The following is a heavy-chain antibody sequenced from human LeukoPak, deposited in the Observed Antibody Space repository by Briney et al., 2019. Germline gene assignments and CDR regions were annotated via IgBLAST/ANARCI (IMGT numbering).Heavy chain of an antibody. Sequence: ASVKVSCKASGYTFTSYGISWVRQAPGQGLEWMGWISAYNGNANYAQKLQGRVTMTTDTSTSTAYMELRSLRSDDTAVYYCARDEEQLTRYDYWGQGTLVTVSS. D-gene: IGHD6-6*01. V-gene: IGHV1-18*01. J-gene: IGHJ4*02. CDR1: GYTFTSYG. CDR2: ISAYNGNA. CDR3: ARDEEQLTRYDY.